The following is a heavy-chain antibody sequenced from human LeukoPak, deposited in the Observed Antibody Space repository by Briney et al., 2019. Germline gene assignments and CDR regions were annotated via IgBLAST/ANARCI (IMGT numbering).Heavy chain of an antibody. CDR1: GYSFSTYW. V-gene: IGHV5-51*01. CDR3: ARQPHGIAAAGTGKVWFDP. CDR2: IYPGDSET. D-gene: IGHD6-13*01. J-gene: IGHJ5*02. Sequence: GESLKISCKGSGYSFSTYWIAWVRQMSGKGLEWMGIIYPGDSETRYSPSFQGQVTISADKSISTAFLQWSSLKASDTAMYYCARQPHGIAAAGTGKVWFDPWGQGTLVTVSS.